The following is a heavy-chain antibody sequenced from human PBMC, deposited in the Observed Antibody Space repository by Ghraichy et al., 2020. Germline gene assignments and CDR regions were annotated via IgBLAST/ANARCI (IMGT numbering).Heavy chain of an antibody. V-gene: IGHV4-31*03. CDR3: ARVRDDYNDLYYFHP. J-gene: IGHJ4*02. D-gene: IGHD5-24*01. Sequence: SETLSLTCTVSSSYVPTGAHYSRWTSSHPVRGLKRIGYIYYTGTTFYNPSLRSRLNISLDTSKNQFSLKLSSVTAADTAVYYCARVRDDYNDLYYFHPWGQGTLVTVSS. CDR1: SSYVPTGAHY. CDR2: IYYTGTT.